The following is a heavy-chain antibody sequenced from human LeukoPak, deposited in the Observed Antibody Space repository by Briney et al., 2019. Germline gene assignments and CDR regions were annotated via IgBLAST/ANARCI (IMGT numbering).Heavy chain of an antibody. CDR2: IVGSGDST. CDR1: GFIFSNYA. V-gene: IGHV3-23*01. J-gene: IGHJ4*02. CDR3: AKGRGSANSGSNY. D-gene: IGHD1-26*01. Sequence: GGSLRLSCAASGFIFSNYAMSWVRQAPGKGLEWVSVIVGSGDSTYYADSVKGRFAISRDNSKNTLYLQMNSLSAEDTAVYYCAKGRGSANSGSNYWGQGTQVTVSS.